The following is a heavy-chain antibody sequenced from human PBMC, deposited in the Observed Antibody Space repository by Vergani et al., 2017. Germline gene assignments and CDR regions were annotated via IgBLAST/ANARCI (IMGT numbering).Heavy chain of an antibody. CDR2: IYYSGST. D-gene: IGHD1-14*01. Sequence: QLQLQESGPGLVKPSETLSLTCTVSGGSISSSSYYWGWIRQPPGKGLEWIGYIYYSGSTNYNPSLKSRVTISVDTSKNQFSLKLSSVTAADTAVYYCARSRTIPPXFDYWGQGTLVTVSS. V-gene: IGHV4-61*05. J-gene: IGHJ4*02. CDR3: ARSRTIPPXFDY. CDR1: GGSISSSSYY.